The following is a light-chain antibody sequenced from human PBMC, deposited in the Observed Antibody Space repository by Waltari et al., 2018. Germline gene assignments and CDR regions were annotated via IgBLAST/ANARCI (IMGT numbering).Light chain of an antibody. CDR1: NIGTYS. J-gene: IGLJ1*01. Sequence: SYVVTQPPSVSVAPGETATITCGGDNIGTYSVHWYQQKAGQAPVLGIFYDGDRPSGIPDRVSGSNSGNTATLTISRVEAGDEARYYCHVWHPHVDPGVFGTGTEVTVL. CDR3: HVWHPHVDPGV. V-gene: IGLV3-21*04. CDR2: YDG.